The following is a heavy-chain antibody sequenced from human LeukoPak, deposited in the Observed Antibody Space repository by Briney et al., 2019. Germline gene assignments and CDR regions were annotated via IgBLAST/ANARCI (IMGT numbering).Heavy chain of an antibody. Sequence: KPSETLPLTCTVSGGSVSSGSYYWSWIRQPPGKGLEWSGYIYYSGSTNYNPSLTSRLTISVDTSKDQFSLKRSSVTAADTDVYYCARAHDDFDIWGQGTMVTVSS. J-gene: IGHJ3*02. CDR1: GGSVSSGSYY. CDR2: IYYSGST. V-gene: IGHV4-61*01. CDR3: ARAHDDFDI.